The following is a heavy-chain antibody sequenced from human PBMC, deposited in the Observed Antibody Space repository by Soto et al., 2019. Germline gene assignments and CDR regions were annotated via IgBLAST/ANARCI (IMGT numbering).Heavy chain of an antibody. Sequence: QVQLQQGGAGLLKPSETLSLPCAVYGGSFSGYYWTWIRQPPGTGLEWIGEINHSGSTNYNPSLKSRVTISVDPSKNQFSLKLTSVTAADTAVYYCARDKITGLFDYWGQGNLVTVSS. J-gene: IGHJ4*02. D-gene: IGHD2-8*02. V-gene: IGHV4-34*01. CDR1: GGSFSGYY. CDR2: INHSGST. CDR3: ARDKITGLFDY.